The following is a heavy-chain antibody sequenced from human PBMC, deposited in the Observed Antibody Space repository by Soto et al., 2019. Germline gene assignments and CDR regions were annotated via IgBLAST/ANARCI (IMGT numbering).Heavy chain of an antibody. CDR1: GYTFTGYY. CDR2: INPNSGVT. Sequence: ASVKVSCKASGYTFTGYYMHWVRQAPGQGLEWMGWINPNSGVTNYAQKFQGRVTMTRDTSTSTAYMELSRLRSDDTAVYYCARDRSCSGGSCYVGMDVWGQGTTVTVSS. V-gene: IGHV1-2*02. J-gene: IGHJ6*02. CDR3: ARDRSCSGGSCYVGMDV. D-gene: IGHD2-15*01.